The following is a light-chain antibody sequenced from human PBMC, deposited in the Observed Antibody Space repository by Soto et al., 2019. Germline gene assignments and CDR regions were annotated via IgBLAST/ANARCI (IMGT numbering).Light chain of an antibody. J-gene: IGLJ2*01. CDR3: SSYIGSSTI. CDR2: DVS. V-gene: IGLV2-14*01. Sequence: QSALTQPASVSGSPGQSITISCTGTSSDVGAYNSVSWYQQHPGKAPKLMIYDVSNRPSGVSNRFSGSKSANTASLTISGLHAEDEADYYCSSYIGSSTIFGGGTKLTVL. CDR1: SSDVGAYNS.